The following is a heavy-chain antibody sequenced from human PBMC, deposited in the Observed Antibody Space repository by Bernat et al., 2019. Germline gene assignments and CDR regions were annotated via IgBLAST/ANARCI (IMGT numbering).Heavy chain of an antibody. CDR2: ISGSGGST. D-gene: IGHD4-17*01. V-gene: IGHV3-23*01. J-gene: IGHJ4*02. CDR3: EKDLEMTTVTTGGD. Sequence: EVQLLESGGGLVQPGGSLRLSCAASGFTFSSYAMSWVREAPGKGLEWVSAISGSGGSTYYADSVKGRFTISRDTSKNTLYLQMNSLRAVDTAVYYCEKDLEMTTVTTGGDWGQGTLVTVSS. CDR1: GFTFSSYA.